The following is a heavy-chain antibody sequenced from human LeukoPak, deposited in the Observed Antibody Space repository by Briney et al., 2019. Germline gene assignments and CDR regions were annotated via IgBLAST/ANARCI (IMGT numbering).Heavy chain of an antibody. Sequence: GTSLRLSCAASGFTFRSHGMHWVRQAPGKGLEWVAFIWYDGSNKYYTDSVKGRFTISRDNAKNTLYLQMNSLRAEDTAMYYCARRSSGSPPFYFDYWGQGTLVTVSS. D-gene: IGHD1-26*01. V-gene: IGHV3-33*01. CDR1: GFTFRSHG. CDR2: IWYDGSNK. J-gene: IGHJ4*02. CDR3: ARRSSGSPPFYFDY.